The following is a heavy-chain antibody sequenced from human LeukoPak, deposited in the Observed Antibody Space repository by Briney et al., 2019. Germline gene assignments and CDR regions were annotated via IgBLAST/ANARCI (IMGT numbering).Heavy chain of an antibody. CDR2: IWYDGSNK. V-gene: IGHV3-33*01. J-gene: IGHJ4*02. CDR3: ARANWGYYFDY. Sequence: SGGSLRLSCAASGFTFSSYGMHWVRQAPGKGLEWVAVIWYDGSNKYYADSVKGRFTISRDNSKNTLYLQMNSLRAEDTAVYYCARANWGYYFDYWGQGTLVTVSS. D-gene: IGHD7-27*01. CDR1: GFTFSSYG.